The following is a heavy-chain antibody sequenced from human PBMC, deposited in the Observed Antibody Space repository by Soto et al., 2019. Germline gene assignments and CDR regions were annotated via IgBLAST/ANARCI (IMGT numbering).Heavy chain of an antibody. V-gene: IGHV4-30-4*01. Sequence: QVQLQESGPGLVKPSQTLSPTCSVSGDYIHVGGYYWTWIRQRPGKGLEWMGYIYYTGKTYYNPSLESRLTMSVDRSKNQFSLRLTSVTAADTAVYFCGRDLTSNANCIDPWGQGTLVTVSS. D-gene: IGHD2-2*01. J-gene: IGHJ5*02. CDR3: GRDLTSNANCIDP. CDR1: GDYIHVGGYY. CDR2: IYYTGKT.